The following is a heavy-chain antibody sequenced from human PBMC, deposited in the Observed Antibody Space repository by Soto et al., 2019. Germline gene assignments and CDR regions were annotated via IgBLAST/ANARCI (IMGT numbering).Heavy chain of an antibody. Sequence: GGSLRLSCAASGFTFSSYSMNWVRQAPGKGLEWVSSISSSSSYIYYADSVKGRFTISRDNAKNSLYLQMNSLRAEDTAVYYCARVPLRYFDWLSFWGQGTLVTVSS. CDR3: ARVPLRYFDWLSF. CDR2: ISSSSSYI. D-gene: IGHD3-9*01. CDR1: GFTFSSYS. J-gene: IGHJ4*02. V-gene: IGHV3-21*01.